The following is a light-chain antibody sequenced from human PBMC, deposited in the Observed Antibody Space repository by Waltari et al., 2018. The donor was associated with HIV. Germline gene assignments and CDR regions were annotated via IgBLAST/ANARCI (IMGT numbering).Light chain of an antibody. CDR2: SNK. J-gene: IGLJ2*01. Sequence: QSVLTQPPSVSGTPGQRVTISCSGSSSNIGDNAVSWYQQFPGTAPKLLLMSNKQRPAGFPNRFSGSKSGTSASLAISGLQSEDEADYYCATLDDSLNGPVFGGGTKVTVL. CDR1: SSNIGDNA. CDR3: ATLDDSLNGPV. V-gene: IGLV1-44*01.